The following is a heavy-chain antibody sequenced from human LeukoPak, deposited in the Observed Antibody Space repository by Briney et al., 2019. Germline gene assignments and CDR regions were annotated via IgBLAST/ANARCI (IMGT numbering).Heavy chain of an antibody. D-gene: IGHD6-19*01. CDR1: GDSIRNYY. CDR2: IQTSGNT. CDR3: ASDRGSGWFDY. V-gene: IGHV4-4*07. J-gene: IGHJ4*02. Sequence: SETLSLTCTVSGDSIRNYYWNWIRQPAGKGLEWVGRIQTSGNTNYSPSLKSRITISVDRSKNQVSLKLSSVTAADTAVYYCASDRGSGWFDYWGQGTLVTVSS.